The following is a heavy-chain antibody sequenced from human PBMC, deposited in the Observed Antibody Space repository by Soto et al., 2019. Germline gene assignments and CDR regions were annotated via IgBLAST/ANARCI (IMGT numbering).Heavy chain of an antibody. D-gene: IGHD5-12*01. V-gene: IGHV3-30*04. CDR1: GFTFSTFA. Sequence: GGSLRLSCAASGFTFSTFAMHWVRQAPGKGLECVAVISYDGSNKYYADSVKGRFTISRDNSKNTLYLQMNSLRAEDTAVYYCAREVGVAPYYGMEVWGQGNTVTVS. J-gene: IGHJ6*02. CDR3: AREVGVAPYYGMEV. CDR2: ISYDGSNK.